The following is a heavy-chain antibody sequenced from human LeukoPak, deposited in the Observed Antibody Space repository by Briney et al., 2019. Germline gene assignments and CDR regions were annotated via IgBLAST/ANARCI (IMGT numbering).Heavy chain of an antibody. Sequence: GGSLRLSCAASGFTFSSYGMRWVRQAPGKGLEWVAFIRYDGSNKYYADSVKGRFTISRDNSKNTLYLQMNSLRAEDTAVYYCAKGLPPRYCSSTSCYEGKYYFDYRGRGTLVTVSS. CDR3: AKGLPPRYCSSTSCYEGKYYFDY. V-gene: IGHV3-30*02. CDR1: GFTFSSYG. CDR2: IRYDGSNK. J-gene: IGHJ4*02. D-gene: IGHD2-2*01.